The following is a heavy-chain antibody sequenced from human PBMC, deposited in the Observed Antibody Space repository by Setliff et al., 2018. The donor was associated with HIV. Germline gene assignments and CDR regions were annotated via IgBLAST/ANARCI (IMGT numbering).Heavy chain of an antibody. V-gene: IGHV3-30*19. Sequence: PGGSLRLSCAASGFTFSSYGMHWVRQAPGKGLEWVAVMPYDGSNKYYAVSVKGRFTISRDNSKNTLSLQMNSLRPEDTARYYCAADPPSEVIDWPGGDNWGQGTLVTVSS. CDR1: GFTFSSYG. CDR2: MPYDGSNK. CDR3: AADPPSEVIDWPGGDN. J-gene: IGHJ4*02. D-gene: IGHD3-9*01.